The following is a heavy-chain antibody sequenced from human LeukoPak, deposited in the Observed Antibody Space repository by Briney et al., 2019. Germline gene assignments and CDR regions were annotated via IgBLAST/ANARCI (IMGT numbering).Heavy chain of an antibody. CDR2: TSYDGGNK. CDR1: GFTLNTYG. Sequence: GGSLRLSCAASGFTLNTYGMHWVRQAPGKGLEWVAATSYDGGNKWYAASVKGRFTISRENSKHTMYLQMNSLRSEDTTVYYSARRDYVGNCGDYWGKGTLVTVS. CDR3: ARRDYVGNCGDY. D-gene: IGHD4-23*01. V-gene: IGHV3-30*03. J-gene: IGHJ4*02.